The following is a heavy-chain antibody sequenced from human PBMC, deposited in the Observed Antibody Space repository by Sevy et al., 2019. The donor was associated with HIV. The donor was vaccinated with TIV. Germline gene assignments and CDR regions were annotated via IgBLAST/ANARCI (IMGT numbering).Heavy chain of an antibody. Sequence: GGSLRLSCAASGFTFSSYAMSWVRQAPGKGLEWVSSISGSGGSTYYAASVKGRFTISRDNSKNTLYLQMNSLRAEDTAVYYCAKDPDYYDSSGYPDYWGQGTLVTVSS. J-gene: IGHJ4*02. CDR3: AKDPDYYDSSGYPDY. V-gene: IGHV3-23*01. D-gene: IGHD3-22*01. CDR2: ISGSGGST. CDR1: GFTFSSYA.